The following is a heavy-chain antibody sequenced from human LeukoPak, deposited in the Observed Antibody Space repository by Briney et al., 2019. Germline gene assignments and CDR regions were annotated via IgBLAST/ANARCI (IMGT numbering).Heavy chain of an antibody. D-gene: IGHD6-6*01. CDR1: GFTFDDYG. V-gene: IGHV3-21*01. CDR3: ARGGAARPGY. CDR2: ISSSSSYI. Sequence: NPGGSLRLSCAASGFTFDDYGMNWVRQAPGKGLEWVSSISSSSSYIYYADSVKGRFTISRDNAKNSLYLQMNSLRAEDTAVYYCARGGAARPGYWGQGTLVTVSS. J-gene: IGHJ4*02.